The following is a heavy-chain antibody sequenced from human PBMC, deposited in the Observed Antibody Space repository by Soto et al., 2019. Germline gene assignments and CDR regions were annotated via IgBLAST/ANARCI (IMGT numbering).Heavy chain of an antibody. J-gene: IGHJ4*02. CDR1: GFTFSSYA. CDR2: ISGSGGST. V-gene: IGHV3-23*01. D-gene: IGHD3-3*01. CDR3: AKDLYDFWSGYYFNFDY. Sequence: PGGSLRLSCAASGFTFSSYAMSWVRQAPGKVLEWVSAISGSGGSTYYADYVKGRFTISRDNSKKTLYLKMNSLRAEDTAVYYCAKDLYDFWSGYYFNFDYWGQGTLVTVSS.